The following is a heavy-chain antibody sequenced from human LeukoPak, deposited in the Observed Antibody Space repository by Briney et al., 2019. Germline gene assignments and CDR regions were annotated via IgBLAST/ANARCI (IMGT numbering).Heavy chain of an antibody. CDR1: GGSISSGSYY. CDR2: LYTSGNT. CDR3: ARRASGYSFFDY. J-gene: IGHJ4*02. Sequence: ASQTLSLTCTASGGSISSGSYYWSWIRQPAGKGLEWIGRLYTSGNTNYNPSLNSRVTISVDTSKNQFSLKLSSVSAADTAVYYCARRASGYSFFDYWGQGTLVTVSS. V-gene: IGHV4-61*02. D-gene: IGHD3-22*01.